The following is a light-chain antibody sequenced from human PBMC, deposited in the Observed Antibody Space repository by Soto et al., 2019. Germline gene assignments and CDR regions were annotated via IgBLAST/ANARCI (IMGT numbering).Light chain of an antibody. CDR3: QQYYTYPWT. CDR1: QSISSW. J-gene: IGKJ1*01. CDR2: KAS. Sequence: DIQMTQSPSTLSASVGDRVTITCRASQSISSWLAWYQQRPGKAPKLLIYKASNLESGVPSRFSGSGSGTELTLTISSLHPYDLATYYCQQYYTYPWTFGPGTKVELK. V-gene: IGKV1-5*03.